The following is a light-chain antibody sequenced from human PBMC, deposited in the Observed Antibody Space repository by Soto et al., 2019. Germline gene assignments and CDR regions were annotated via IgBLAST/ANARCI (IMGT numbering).Light chain of an antibody. Sequence: EIVLTQSPGTLSLSPGERATLSCSASQSVSSTYLTWYQQKPGQAPRLLIYEASRRSTGIPDRFSGSGSGTDFSLTISRLEPEDVAVYYCQHYDSLRWTFGLGTQVEIK. CDR1: QSVSSTY. CDR3: QHYDSLRWT. CDR2: EAS. V-gene: IGKV3-20*01. J-gene: IGKJ1*01.